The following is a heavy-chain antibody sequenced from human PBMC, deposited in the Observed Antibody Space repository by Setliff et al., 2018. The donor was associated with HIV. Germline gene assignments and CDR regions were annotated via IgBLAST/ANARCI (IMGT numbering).Heavy chain of an antibody. CDR2: ISPNTGGT. CDR1: GYTFTGYY. J-gene: IGHJ6*03. Sequence: ASVKVSCKTSGYTFTGYYIHWVRQAPGQGLEWMGRISPNTGGTVYAQKFQGRVNMTRDTSTNTVYMDLSRLRSGDTAVYYCARALRGFHGSGTQFYYYLDVWGKGTTVTVSS. CDR3: ARALRGFHGSGTQFYYYLDV. D-gene: IGHD3-10*01. V-gene: IGHV1-2*06.